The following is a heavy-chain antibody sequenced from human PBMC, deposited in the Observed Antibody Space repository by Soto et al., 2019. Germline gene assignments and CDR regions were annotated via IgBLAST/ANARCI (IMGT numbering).Heavy chain of an antibody. V-gene: IGHV5-51*01. CDR1: GYSFTSYW. Sequence: PGESLKISSKGSGYSFTSYWIGWVRQMPGKGLEWMGIIYPGDSDTRYSPSFQGQVTISADKSISTAYLQWSSLKASDTAMYYCASGLGTMVREAYYYYGMDVWGQGTTVTVSS. CDR2: IYPGDSDT. D-gene: IGHD3-10*01. J-gene: IGHJ6*02. CDR3: ASGLGTMVREAYYYYGMDV.